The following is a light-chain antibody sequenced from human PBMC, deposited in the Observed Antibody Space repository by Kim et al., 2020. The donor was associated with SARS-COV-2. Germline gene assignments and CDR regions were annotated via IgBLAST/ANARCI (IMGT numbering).Light chain of an antibody. CDR3: QVWDGSRDHWV. J-gene: IGLJ3*02. V-gene: IGLV3-21*02. CDR2: DDS. Sequence: APGETARIMCGGAKIGEINVQWYLQRPGQAPVLVISDDSDRPSGFPERFSGSNSGNTATLTINRVEAGDEADYYCQVWDGSRDHWVFGGGTQLTVL. CDR1: KIGEIN.